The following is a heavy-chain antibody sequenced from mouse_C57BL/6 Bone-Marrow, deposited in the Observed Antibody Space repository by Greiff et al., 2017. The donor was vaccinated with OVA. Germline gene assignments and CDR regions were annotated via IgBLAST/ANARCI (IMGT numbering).Heavy chain of an antibody. J-gene: IGHJ3*01. D-gene: IGHD3-2*02. CDR1: GYTFTDYY. V-gene: IGHV1-19*01. CDR3: ARENCEAFAD. Sequence: EVQLQQSGPVLVKPGASVKMSCKASGYTFTDYYMNWVKQSHGKSLEWIGVINPYNGGTSYNQKFKGKATLTVDKSSSTAYMELNSLTSEDSAVYYCARENCEAFADWGKGTLVTVSA. CDR2: INPYNGGT.